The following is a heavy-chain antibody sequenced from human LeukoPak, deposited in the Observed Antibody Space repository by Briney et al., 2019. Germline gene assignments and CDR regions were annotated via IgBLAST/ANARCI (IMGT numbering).Heavy chain of an antibody. CDR2: IYHSGST. J-gene: IGHJ5*02. V-gene: IGHV4-38-2*02. D-gene: IGHD6-13*01. CDR3: ARAYSSSENWFDP. Sequence: PSETLSLTCTVSGYSISSGYYWGWIRQPPGKGLEWIGHIYHSGSTYYNPSLKSRVTISVDTSKNQFSLKLSSVTAADTALYYRARAYSSSENWFDPWGQGTLVTVSS. CDR1: GYSISSGYY.